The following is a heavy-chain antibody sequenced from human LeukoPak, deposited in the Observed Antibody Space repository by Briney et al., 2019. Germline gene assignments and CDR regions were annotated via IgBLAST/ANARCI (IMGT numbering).Heavy chain of an antibody. CDR3: ARVYYDSSGYGGFDY. D-gene: IGHD3-22*01. Sequence: GGSLRLSCAASGFTFDDYGMSWVRQAPGKGLEWVSGINWNGGSTGYADSVKDRFTISRDNAKNSLYLQMNSLRADDTALYYCARVYYDSSGYGGFDYWGQGTLVTVSS. CDR2: INWNGGST. V-gene: IGHV3-20*04. CDR1: GFTFDDYG. J-gene: IGHJ4*02.